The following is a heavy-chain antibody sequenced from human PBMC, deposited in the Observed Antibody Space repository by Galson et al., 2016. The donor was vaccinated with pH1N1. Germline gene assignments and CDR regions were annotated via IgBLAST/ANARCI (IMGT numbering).Heavy chain of an antibody. CDR2: TIPVFGAP. J-gene: IGHJ4*02. CDR1: GGTFTFYA. Sequence: SVKVSCKASGGTFTFYAFTWVRQAPGQGLEWMGGTIPVFGAPTYAQKFQGRVTITTDDSTRTAYMELRSLRSEDTAVYCCATRRGKDYSDRGGYLAYWGQGTLVTVSS. V-gene: IGHV1-69*05. CDR3: ATRRGKDYSDRGGYLAY. D-gene: IGHD3-22*01.